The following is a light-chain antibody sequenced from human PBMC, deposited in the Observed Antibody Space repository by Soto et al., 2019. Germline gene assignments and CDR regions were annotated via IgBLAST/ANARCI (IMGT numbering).Light chain of an antibody. J-gene: IGLJ2*01. Sequence: QSALTQPASVSGSPGQSITISCTGTSSDFGGYNYVSWYQQHPGKAPKLIIYDVSDRPSGVSNRFSGSKSGNTASLTISGLQAEDEADYYCSSYTSSSTVVFGGGTQLTVL. CDR3: SSYTSSSTVV. CDR1: SSDFGGYNY. V-gene: IGLV2-14*03. CDR2: DVS.